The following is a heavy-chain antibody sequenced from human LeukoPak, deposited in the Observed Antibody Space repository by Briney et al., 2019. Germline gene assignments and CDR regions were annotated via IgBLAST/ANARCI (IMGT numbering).Heavy chain of an antibody. Sequence: PGGSLRLSCAASGFTFSSYGMNWVRQAPGKGLEWVAFIRYDGSNEYYADSVKGRFTISRDNSKNTLYLQMNSLRAEDTAVYYCARAYGEMRWYYYYYMDVWGKGTTVTVSS. J-gene: IGHJ6*03. CDR2: IRYDGSNE. V-gene: IGHV3-30*02. D-gene: IGHD4-17*01. CDR1: GFTFSSYG. CDR3: ARAYGEMRWYYYYYMDV.